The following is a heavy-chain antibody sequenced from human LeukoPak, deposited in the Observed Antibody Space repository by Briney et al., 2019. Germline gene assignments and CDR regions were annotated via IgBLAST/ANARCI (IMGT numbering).Heavy chain of an antibody. D-gene: IGHD7-27*01. V-gene: IGHV4-39*01. CDR3: ARVAGDPIYYYYYMDV. J-gene: IGHJ6*03. Sequence: PSETLSLTCTVSGGSISSSSYYWGWIRQPPGKGLEWIGSIYYSGSTYYNPSLKSRVTISVDTSKNQFSLKLSSVTAADTAVYYCARVAGDPIYYYYYMDVWGKGTTVTVSS. CDR1: GGSISSSSYY. CDR2: IYYSGST.